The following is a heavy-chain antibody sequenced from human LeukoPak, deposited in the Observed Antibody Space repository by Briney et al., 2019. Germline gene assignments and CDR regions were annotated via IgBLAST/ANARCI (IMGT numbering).Heavy chain of an antibody. V-gene: IGHV1-2*02. CDR1: GGTFSSYA. CDR2: INPNSGGT. D-gene: IGHD6-19*01. J-gene: IGHJ4*02. Sequence: ASVKVSCKASGGTFSSYAISWVRQAPGQGLEWMGWINPNSGGTNYAQKFQGRVTMTRDTSISTAYMELSRLRSDDTAVYYCAITVADYWGQGTLVTVSS. CDR3: AITVADY.